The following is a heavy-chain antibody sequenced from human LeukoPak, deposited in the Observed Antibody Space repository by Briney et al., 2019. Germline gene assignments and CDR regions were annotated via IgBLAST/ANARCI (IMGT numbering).Heavy chain of an antibody. D-gene: IGHD2-2*01. CDR2: INPNSGVT. Sequence: ASVKVSCKASGYTFTAYYMHWVRQAPGQGLEWMGWINPNSGVTNYAQRFQGWVTMTADTSVGTVYMELGRLRSDDTAIYYCARGRCSNTACYYAPGFDYWSQGTLVTVSS. CDR3: ARGRCSNTACYYAPGFDY. CDR1: GYTFTAYY. J-gene: IGHJ4*02. V-gene: IGHV1-2*04.